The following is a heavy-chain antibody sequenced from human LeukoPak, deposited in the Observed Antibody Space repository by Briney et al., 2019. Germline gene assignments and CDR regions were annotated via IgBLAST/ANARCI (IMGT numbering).Heavy chain of an antibody. V-gene: IGHV3-21*01. CDR1: GFTFSSYS. CDR3: AKGGIVPAAPFDY. Sequence: PGGSLRLSCAASGFTFSSYSMNWVRQAPGKGLEWVSSISSSSSYIYYADSVKGRFTISRDNAKNSLYLQMNSLRAEDTAVYYCAKGGIVPAAPFDYWGQGAPVTVSS. CDR2: ISSSSSYI. J-gene: IGHJ4*02. D-gene: IGHD2-2*01.